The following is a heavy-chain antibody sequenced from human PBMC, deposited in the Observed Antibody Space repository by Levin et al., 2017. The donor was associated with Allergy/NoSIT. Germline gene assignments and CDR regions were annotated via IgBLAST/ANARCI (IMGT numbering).Heavy chain of an antibody. V-gene: IGHV3-23*01. CDR2: IGDSGGTT. CDR1: GFTFKSYS. CDR3: AKGTTTSSYAPLDV. D-gene: IGHD2-2*01. J-gene: IGHJ6*04. Sequence: GESLKISCAVSGFTFKSYSMAWVRQAPGKGLEWVSTIGDSGGTTNYAESVKGRFTISRDSSRNTLNLQLSSLRAEDTAIYYCAKGTTTSSYAPLDVWGKGTTVTVSS.